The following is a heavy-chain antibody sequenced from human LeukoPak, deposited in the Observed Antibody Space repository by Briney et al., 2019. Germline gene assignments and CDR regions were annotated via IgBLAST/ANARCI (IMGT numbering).Heavy chain of an antibody. J-gene: IGHJ6*03. CDR1: GFTFSSYS. D-gene: IGHD5-12*01. V-gene: IGHV3-30*02. Sequence: GGSLRLSCAASGFTFSSYSMNWVRQAPGKGLEWVAFIRYDGSNKYYADSVKGRFTVSRDNSKNTLYLQMKSLRAEDTAVYYCAKGGGYEAQYYYYYLDVWGKGTTVTISS. CDR3: AKGGGYEAQYYYYYLDV. CDR2: IRYDGSNK.